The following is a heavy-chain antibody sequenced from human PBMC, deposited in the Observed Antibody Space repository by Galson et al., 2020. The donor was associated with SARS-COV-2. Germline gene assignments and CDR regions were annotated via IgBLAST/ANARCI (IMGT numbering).Heavy chain of an antibody. CDR1: GGSVTRNNNY. CDR3: ATGAEAPDYRGLYSFDY. CDR2: VYDSGAI. Sequence: SETLSLTCSVSGGSVTRNNNYWVWIRQPPGRGLEWIGSVYDSGAIDYNPSVKSRVTISVDKSRNQFSLKFSLKLSSLTAADSAVYYCATGAEAPDYRGLYSFDYWGQGTMVTVSS. D-gene: IGHD4-17*01. J-gene: IGHJ4*02. V-gene: IGHV4-39*01.